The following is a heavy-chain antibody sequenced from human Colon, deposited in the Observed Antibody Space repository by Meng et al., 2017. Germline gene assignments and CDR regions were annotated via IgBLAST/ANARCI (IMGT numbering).Heavy chain of an antibody. CDR1: GDSIRSSNW. Sequence: QRQLKGSGPGLVKPSGTLSLTCAVSGDSIRSSNWWSWVRQPPGRGLEWIGEIYHSGSTNYNTYLKNRVSMTVDKSNNEFSLTLSSVTAADTAFYYCARVIYASGNMAHLDYWGQGTLVTVSS. CDR3: ARVIYASGNMAHLDY. J-gene: IGHJ4*02. D-gene: IGHD3-10*01. V-gene: IGHV4-4*02. CDR2: IYHSGST.